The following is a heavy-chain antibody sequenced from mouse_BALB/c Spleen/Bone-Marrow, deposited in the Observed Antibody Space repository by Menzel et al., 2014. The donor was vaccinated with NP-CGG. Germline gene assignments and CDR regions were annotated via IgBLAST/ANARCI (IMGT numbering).Heavy chain of an antibody. CDR1: GFSLTSYG. CDR2: IWAGGST. D-gene: IGHD2-1*01. J-gene: IGHJ3*01. V-gene: IGHV2-9*02. CDR3: ARDRDYGNYGWFAY. Sequence: VKLVESGPGLVAPSQSLSITCTVSGFSLTSYGVHWVRQPPGKGLEWLGVIWAGGSTNYNSALMSRLSISKDNSKSQVFLKMNSLQTDDTAMYYCARDRDYGNYGWFAYWGQGTLDTVSA.